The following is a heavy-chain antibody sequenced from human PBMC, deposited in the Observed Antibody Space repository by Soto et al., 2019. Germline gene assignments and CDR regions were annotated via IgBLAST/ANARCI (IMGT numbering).Heavy chain of an antibody. J-gene: IGHJ6*02. V-gene: IGHV4-59*01. CDR2: IYYSGST. D-gene: IGHD3-9*01. CDR1: GGSISSYY. CDR3: ARYGSTIFPYGMDV. Sequence: QVQLQESGPGLVKPSETLSLTCTVSGGSISSYYWSWIRQPPGKGLEWIGYIYYSGSTNYNPTLKSRVTISVDTSKNQFSLKQSSVTAADTAVYYCARYGSTIFPYGMDVWGQGTTVTVSS.